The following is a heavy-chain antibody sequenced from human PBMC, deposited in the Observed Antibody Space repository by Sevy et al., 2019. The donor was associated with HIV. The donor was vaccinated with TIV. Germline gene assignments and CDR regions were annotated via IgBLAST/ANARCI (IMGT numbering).Heavy chain of an antibody. Sequence: SETLSLTCAVSGGSIRIDDYSWTWIRQPPGKGLEWIGYIYHFGTTYYNPSLKSRVTMSYDRSKSQFSLKLSSVTAADTAVYYCAKVQDSSGWLNWFDPRGQGTLVTVSS. D-gene: IGHD6-19*01. CDR2: IYHFGTT. CDR3: AKVQDSSGWLNWFDP. J-gene: IGHJ5*02. CDR1: GGSIRIDDYS. V-gene: IGHV4-30-2*01.